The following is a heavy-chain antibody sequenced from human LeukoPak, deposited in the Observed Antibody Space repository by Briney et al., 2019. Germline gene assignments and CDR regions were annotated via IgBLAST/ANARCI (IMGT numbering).Heavy chain of an antibody. V-gene: IGHV3-74*01. Sequence: PGGSLRLSCAASGFTLSSYWMRWVRQTPGKGLVWVSRINSDGSSSTYADSVKGRFTISRDNAKNTLYLQMNSLRDEDTAVYYCATYDAFDIWGQGTMVTVSS. CDR2: INSDGSSS. CDR1: GFTLSSYW. J-gene: IGHJ3*02. CDR3: ATYDAFDI.